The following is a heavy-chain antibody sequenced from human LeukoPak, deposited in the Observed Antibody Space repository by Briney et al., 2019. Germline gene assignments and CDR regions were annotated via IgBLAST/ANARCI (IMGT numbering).Heavy chain of an antibody. Sequence: SETLSLTCTVSGGSISSSSYYWGWIRQPPGKGLEWIGSIYYSASTYYNPSLKSRVTISVDTSKNQFSLKLSSVTAADTAVYYCARVSRWELLPSPVDYWGQGTLVTVSS. V-gene: IGHV4-39*07. CDR1: GGSISSSSYY. D-gene: IGHD1-26*01. J-gene: IGHJ4*02. CDR2: IYYSAST. CDR3: ARVSRWELLPSPVDY.